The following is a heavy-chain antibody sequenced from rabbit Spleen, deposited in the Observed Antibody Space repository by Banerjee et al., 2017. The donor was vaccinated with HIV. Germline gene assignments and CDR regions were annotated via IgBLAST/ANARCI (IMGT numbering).Heavy chain of an antibody. CDR3: VRDQAGYAGYGPWYFNL. J-gene: IGHJ4*01. CDR2: IDPVFGST. D-gene: IGHD7-1*01. CDR1: GFDFSSYG. V-gene: IGHV1S47*01. Sequence: QEQLVESGGGLVQPGGSLKLSCKASGFDFSSYGVSWVRQAPGKGLEWVGYIDPVFGSTYYASWVNGRFTISRHIAQNTLYLQLNSLTAADTATYFCVRDQAGYAGYGPWYFNLWGQGTLVTVS.